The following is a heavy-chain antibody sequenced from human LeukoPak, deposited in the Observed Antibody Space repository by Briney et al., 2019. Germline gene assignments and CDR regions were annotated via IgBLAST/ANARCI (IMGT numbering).Heavy chain of an antibody. CDR2: VDPEDGET. D-gene: IGHD4-17*01. Sequence: ASVKVSCKVSGYTFTDYYMHWVQQAPGKGLEWMGLVDPEDGETIYAEKFQGRVTITADTSTDTAYMELSSLRSEDTAVYYCATPSRVYGDYPFDYWGQGTLVTVSS. CDR3: ATPSRVYGDYPFDY. J-gene: IGHJ4*02. V-gene: IGHV1-69-2*01. CDR1: GYTFTDYY.